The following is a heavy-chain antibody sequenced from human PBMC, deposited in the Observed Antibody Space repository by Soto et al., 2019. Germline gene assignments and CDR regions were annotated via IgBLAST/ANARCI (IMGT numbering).Heavy chain of an antibody. Sequence: LSLPCTVSGGSISSGDYYWSWIRQPPGKGLEWIGYIYYSGSTYYNPSLKSRVTISVDTSKNQFSLKLSSVTAADTAVYYRARVIYGDYVDYWGQGTLVTVSS. CDR2: IYYSGST. J-gene: IGHJ4*02. CDR1: GGSISSGDYY. V-gene: IGHV4-30-4*01. CDR3: ARVIYGDYVDY. D-gene: IGHD4-17*01.